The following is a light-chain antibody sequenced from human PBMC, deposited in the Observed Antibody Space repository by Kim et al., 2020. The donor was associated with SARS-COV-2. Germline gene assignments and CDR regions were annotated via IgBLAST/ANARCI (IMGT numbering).Light chain of an antibody. CDR2: GNS. V-gene: IGLV1-40*01. CDR1: SSNIGAGYD. Sequence: QSVLTQPPSVSGASGQRVTISCTGSSSNIGAGYDVHWYQQLPGTAPKLLIYGNSNRPSGVPDRFSGPESGTSASLAITGLQAEDEADYYCQSYDSSLSGSVVFGGGTQLTVL. J-gene: IGLJ2*01. CDR3: QSYDSSLSGSVV.